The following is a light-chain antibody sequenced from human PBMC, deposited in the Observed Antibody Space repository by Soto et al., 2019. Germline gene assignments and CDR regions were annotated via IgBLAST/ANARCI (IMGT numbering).Light chain of an antibody. V-gene: IGLV2-14*01. CDR2: EVT. CDR1: SSDVGGYDF. J-gene: IGLJ3*02. Sequence: QAVLTQPASVSGSPGQSITISCTGTSSDVGGYDFVSWYQHHPDKAPKLIIYEVTNRPSGVSHRFSGSKSGNTASLTVSGLQAEDEADYYCSSYTTSSMGVFGGGTKVTVL. CDR3: SSYTTSSMGV.